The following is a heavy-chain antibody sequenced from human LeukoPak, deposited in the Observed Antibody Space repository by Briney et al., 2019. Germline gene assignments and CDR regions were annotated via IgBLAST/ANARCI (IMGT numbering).Heavy chain of an antibody. CDR1: GYTFTSYG. CDR2: ISAYNGNT. V-gene: IGHV1-18*01. CDR3: AGETTYYYDSSGYQRLDY. D-gene: IGHD3-22*01. Sequence: ASVKVSCKASGYTFTSYGISWVRQAPGQGLEWMGWISAYNGNTNYAQKLQGRVTMTTDTSTSTAYMELRSLRSDDTAVYYCAGETTYYYDSSGYQRLDYWGQGTLVTVSS. J-gene: IGHJ4*02.